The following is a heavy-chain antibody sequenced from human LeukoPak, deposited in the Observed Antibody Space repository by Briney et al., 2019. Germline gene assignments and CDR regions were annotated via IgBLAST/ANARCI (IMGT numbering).Heavy chain of an antibody. CDR2: IYPSGST. CDR1: GGSISSYF. Sequence: PSETLSLTCGVSGGSISSYFWSWIRQPAGKGLEWIGRIYPSGSTNYNPSLKSRVTMSLDTSKSQFSLKRSSVIAADTAVYYCARLGYTYGYAFDAWGQGTLVTVSS. V-gene: IGHV4-4*07. J-gene: IGHJ4*02. CDR3: ARLGYTYGYAFDA. D-gene: IGHD5-18*01.